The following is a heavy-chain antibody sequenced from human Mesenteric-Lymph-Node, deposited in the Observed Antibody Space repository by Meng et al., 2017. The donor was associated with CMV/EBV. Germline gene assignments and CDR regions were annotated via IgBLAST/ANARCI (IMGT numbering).Heavy chain of an antibody. CDR3: ATGRYSAYDS. J-gene: IGHJ5*02. V-gene: IGHV3-74*01. CDR1: GTTFSQYW. D-gene: IGHD5-12*01. CDR2: ITSGGTET. Sequence: LSGAASGTTFSQYWMHWVRQAPGKGLEWVSRITSGGTETIYADSVKGRFTISRDDAKNTLYLQMTSLRAEDTAVYYCATGRYSAYDSWGPGTLVTVSS.